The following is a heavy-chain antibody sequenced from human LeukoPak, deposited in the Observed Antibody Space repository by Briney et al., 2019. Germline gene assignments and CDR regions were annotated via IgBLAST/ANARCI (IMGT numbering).Heavy chain of an antibody. J-gene: IGHJ6*03. D-gene: IGHD6-19*01. Sequence: PSETLSLTCGVYGGSFSDYHWTWIRQPPGKGLEWIGEINHSGSTNYNVSLKSRVTISVDTPKSQFSLTLSSVTAADTAVYYCARIYGWGYYYMDVWGKGTTVTVSS. V-gene: IGHV4-34*01. CDR1: GGSFSDYH. CDR2: INHSGST. CDR3: ARIYGWGYYYMDV.